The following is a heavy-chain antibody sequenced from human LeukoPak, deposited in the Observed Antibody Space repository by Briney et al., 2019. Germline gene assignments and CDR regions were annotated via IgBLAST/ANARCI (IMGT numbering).Heavy chain of an antibody. CDR2: ISYIETT. V-gene: IGHV4-59*01. D-gene: IGHD2-2*01. CDR3: ARSTNQLLLDSWFDP. Sequence: SETLSLTCAVSGGSISNYYWSWLRQPPGKGLEWLRYISYIETTNYNPSLKSRVTISVDTSKNQFSLKLNSVSAADTAVYYCARSTNQLLLDSWFDPWGQGTLVTVSS. J-gene: IGHJ5*02. CDR1: GGSISNYY.